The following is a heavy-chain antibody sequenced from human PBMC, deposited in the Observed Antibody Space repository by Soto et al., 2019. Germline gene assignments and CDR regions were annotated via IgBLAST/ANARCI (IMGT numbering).Heavy chain of an antibody. CDR2: IKQDGSEK. J-gene: IGHJ1*01. Sequence: GGSLRLSCVASGFTFSSYWMSWVRQAPGKGLEWVANIKQDGSEKYYVDSVKGRFTISRDNAKNSLYLQMNSLRAEDTAVYYCARVGTILQHWGQGTLVTVSS. CDR1: GFTFSSYW. D-gene: IGHD3-3*01. CDR3: ARVGTILQH. V-gene: IGHV3-7*01.